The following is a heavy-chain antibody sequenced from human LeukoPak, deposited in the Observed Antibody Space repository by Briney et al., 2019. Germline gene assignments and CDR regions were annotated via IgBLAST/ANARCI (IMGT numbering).Heavy chain of an antibody. Sequence: PGGSLRLSCAASGFTFSSYEMNWVRQAPGKGLEWVAHISSSGVTIYYADSVKGRFTISRDNAKNSLYLQMNSLRAEDTAVYYCARALKYYYDSSGLTLLDYWGQGTLVTVSS. J-gene: IGHJ4*02. D-gene: IGHD3-22*01. CDR2: ISSSGVTI. CDR1: GFTFSSYE. CDR3: ARALKYYYDSSGLTLLDY. V-gene: IGHV3-48*03.